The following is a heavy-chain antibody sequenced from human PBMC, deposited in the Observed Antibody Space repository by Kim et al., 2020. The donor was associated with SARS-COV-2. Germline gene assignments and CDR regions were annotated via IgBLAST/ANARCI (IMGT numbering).Heavy chain of an antibody. D-gene: IGHD6-13*01. CDR3: ARHGEWDVGDSIAAARGGWFDP. J-gene: IGHJ5*02. CDR1: GYSFTSYW. Sequence: GESLKISCKGSGYSFTSYWIGWVRQMPGKGLEWMGIIYPGDSDTRYSPSFQGQVTISADKSISTAYLQWSSLKASDTAMYYCARHGEWDVGDSIAAARGGWFDPWGQGTLVTASS. CDR2: IYPGDSDT. V-gene: IGHV5-51*01.